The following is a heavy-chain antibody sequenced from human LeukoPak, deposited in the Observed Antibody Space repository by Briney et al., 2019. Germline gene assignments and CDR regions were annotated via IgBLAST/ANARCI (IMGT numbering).Heavy chain of an antibody. J-gene: IGHJ3*02. V-gene: IGHV3-33*01. Sequence: GGSLRLSCAASGFTFSRYGMHWVRQAPGKGLEWVALIWFDGTNENYGDSVNGRFTISRDNSKNTVYLEMSSLRAEDTAIYYCARVRDSRDSDAFDTWGQGTMISISS. CDR3: ARVRDSRDSDAFDT. CDR2: IWFDGTNE. CDR1: GFTFSRYG. D-gene: IGHD6-13*01.